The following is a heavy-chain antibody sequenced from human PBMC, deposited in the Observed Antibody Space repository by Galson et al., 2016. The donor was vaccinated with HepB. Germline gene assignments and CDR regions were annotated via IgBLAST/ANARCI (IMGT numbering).Heavy chain of an antibody. V-gene: IGHV3-23*01. D-gene: IGHD3-16*02. CDR2: VSGSGNIT. Sequence: SLRLSCAASGFTFSIYVMSWVRQAPGKGLEWVSAVSGSGNITYYADSVKGRFTISRDNSKNTLYLQMNSLRAEDTAVYYCARGNYVWGNYRYTLDYWGQGTLVTVSS. CDR3: ARGNYVWGNYRYTLDY. CDR1: GFTFSIYV. J-gene: IGHJ4*02.